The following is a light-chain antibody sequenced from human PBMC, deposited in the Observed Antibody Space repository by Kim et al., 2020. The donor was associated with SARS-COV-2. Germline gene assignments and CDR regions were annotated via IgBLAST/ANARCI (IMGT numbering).Light chain of an antibody. V-gene: IGLV3-1*01. Sequence: SYELTQPPSVSVSPGQTASITCSGDKLGDKYACWYQQKPGQSPVLVIYKDSKRPSGIPERFSGSNSGNTATLTISGTEAMDEADYYCQAWDGSTGVFGGGTQLTVL. CDR2: KDS. CDR3: QAWDGSTGV. J-gene: IGLJ3*02. CDR1: KLGDKY.